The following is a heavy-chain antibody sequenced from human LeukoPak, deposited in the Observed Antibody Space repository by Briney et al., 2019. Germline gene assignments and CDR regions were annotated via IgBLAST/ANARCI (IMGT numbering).Heavy chain of an antibody. D-gene: IGHD3-22*01. V-gene: IGHV4-59*01. Sequence: SETLSLTCTVSGGSISSYYWSWIRQPPGKGLEWIGYIYYSGSTNYNPSLKSRVTISVDTSKNQFSLRLSSVTTADTAVYYCARGYYDSSGYYPFDYWGQGTLVTVSS. J-gene: IGHJ4*02. CDR2: IYYSGST. CDR3: ARGYYDSSGYYPFDY. CDR1: GGSISSYY.